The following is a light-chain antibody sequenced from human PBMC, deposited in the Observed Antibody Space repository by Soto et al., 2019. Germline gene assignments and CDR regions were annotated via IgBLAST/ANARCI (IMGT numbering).Light chain of an antibody. CDR1: HSISSW. J-gene: IGKJ1*01. V-gene: IGKV1-5*01. Sequence: DIQMTQSPSTLSASVGARVTITCRASHSISSWLAWYQQKPGKAPKLLIYDASRLESGGPSRFSGSGSGTEFTLTISSLQPDDFATYYCQQYNSYSRTFGQGTKGESK. CDR3: QQYNSYSRT. CDR2: DAS.